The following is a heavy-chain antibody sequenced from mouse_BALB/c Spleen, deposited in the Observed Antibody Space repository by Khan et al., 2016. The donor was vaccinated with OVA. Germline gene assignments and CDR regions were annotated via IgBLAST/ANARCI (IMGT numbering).Heavy chain of an antibody. CDR2: INSDGTYT. D-gene: IGHD4-1*01. J-gene: IGHJ3*01. CDR3: ASHLTGSFAY. Sequence: DVMLVESGGDLVKPGGSLTLSCAASGFTFSNYGMSWVRQIPDKRLEWVATINSDGTYTYYPDSVKGRFTISRNNAKNTLYLEMSSLKSEDTAMYYCASHLTGSFAYWGQGTLVTVSA. V-gene: IGHV5-6*02. CDR1: GFTFSNYG.